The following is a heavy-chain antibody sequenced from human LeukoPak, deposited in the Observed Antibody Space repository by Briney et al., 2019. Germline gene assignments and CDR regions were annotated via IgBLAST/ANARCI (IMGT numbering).Heavy chain of an antibody. Sequence: ASVKVSCKASGYTFTGYYMHWVRQAPGQGLEWMGWINPNSGGTNYAQKFQGRVTMTRDTSISTAYMELSRLRSEDTAVYYCARVSHIAVALIDYWGQGTLVTVSS. J-gene: IGHJ4*02. CDR3: ARVSHIAVALIDY. D-gene: IGHD6-19*01. CDR1: GYTFTGYY. V-gene: IGHV1-2*02. CDR2: INPNSGGT.